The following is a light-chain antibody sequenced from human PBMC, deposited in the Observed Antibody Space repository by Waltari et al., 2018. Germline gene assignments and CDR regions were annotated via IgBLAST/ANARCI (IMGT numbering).Light chain of an antibody. CDR3: QQRSNWPPT. CDR1: QDVVTY. CDR2: DAS. Sequence: VLTQSPATLSLSPGERATLSCRASQDVVTYLAWYQQGPGQGPRLLIYDASTRATGIPARFSGSGSGTDFTLTIDSLDPEDSAVYFCQQRSNWPPTFGQGTRLEIK. V-gene: IGKV3-11*01. J-gene: IGKJ5*01.